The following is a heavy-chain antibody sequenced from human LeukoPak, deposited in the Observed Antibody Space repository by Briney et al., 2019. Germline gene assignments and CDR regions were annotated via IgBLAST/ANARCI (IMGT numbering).Heavy chain of an antibody. CDR1: GFTVSSNY. Sequence: GGSLRLSCAASGFTVSSNYMSWVRQAPGKGLEWVSSISSSSSYIYYADSVKGRFTISRDNAKNSLYLQMSSLRAEDTAVYYCAKAPTRHPLKEGFDYWGQGTLVTVSS. CDR3: AKAPTRHPLKEGFDY. J-gene: IGHJ4*02. CDR2: ISSSSSYI. V-gene: IGHV3-21*04.